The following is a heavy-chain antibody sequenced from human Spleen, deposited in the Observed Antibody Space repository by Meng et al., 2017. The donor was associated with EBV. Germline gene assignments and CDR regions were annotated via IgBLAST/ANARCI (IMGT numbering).Heavy chain of an antibody. CDR1: GGSITSSGYS. Sequence: LQLQSSGPGLLKPSQTLSLTCAVSGGSITSSGYSWTWIRQPPGKGLEWIGYMYQSGSTYYSPSLKSRATISVDRSKNHLSLKLSSVTAADTAFYYCATIIVPATTMNYWGPGTLVTVSS. D-gene: IGHD1-26*01. CDR3: ATIIVPATTMNY. J-gene: IGHJ4*02. V-gene: IGHV4-30-2*01. CDR2: MYQSGST.